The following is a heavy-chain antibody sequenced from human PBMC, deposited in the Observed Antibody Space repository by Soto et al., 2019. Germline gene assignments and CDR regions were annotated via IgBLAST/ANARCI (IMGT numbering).Heavy chain of an antibody. CDR1: GFTFSTYA. J-gene: IGHJ4*02. CDR3: ARGGPRDGYRDLDY. CDR2: LTNTGDST. Sequence: EVQLLESGGALVQPGGSLRLSCAASGFTFSTYAMTWVRQAPGKGLEWVASLTNTGDSTHYPDSVKGRFTISRDNSKNTMYLQMSSLRAEDTVVYYCARGGPRDGYRDLDYWGQGTQVTVSS. V-gene: IGHV3-23*01. D-gene: IGHD5-18*01.